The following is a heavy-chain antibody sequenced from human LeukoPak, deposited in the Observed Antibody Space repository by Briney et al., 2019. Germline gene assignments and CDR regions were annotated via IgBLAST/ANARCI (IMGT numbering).Heavy chain of an antibody. D-gene: IGHD2-2*01. CDR1: GFTFSSYA. CDR2: ISGSGGST. CDR3: AKDPSVFRVPDSSDCSSTNCYGG. Sequence: PGGSLRLSCAASGFTFSSYAMSWVRQAPGKGLEWVSAISGSGGSTYYADSVKGRFTISRDNSKNTLYLQMNSLRAEDTAVYYCAKDPSVFRVPDSSDCSSTNCYGGWGQGTLVTVSS. V-gene: IGHV3-23*01. J-gene: IGHJ4*02.